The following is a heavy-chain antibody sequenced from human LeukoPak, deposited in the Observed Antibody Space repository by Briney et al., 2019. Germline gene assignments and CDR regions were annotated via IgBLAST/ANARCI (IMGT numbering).Heavy chain of an antibody. J-gene: IGHJ4*02. V-gene: IGHV3-74*01. Sequence: GGSLRLSCTASGFTFSTYWMHWVRQAPGKGLVWVSRINPDGTATSYADSVKGRFTISRDNAKDTVYLQMNSLRAEDTAVYYCARVSIGWYSFDYWGQGTLVTVSS. CDR1: GFTFSTYW. CDR3: ARVSIGWYSFDY. CDR2: INPDGTAT. D-gene: IGHD6-19*01.